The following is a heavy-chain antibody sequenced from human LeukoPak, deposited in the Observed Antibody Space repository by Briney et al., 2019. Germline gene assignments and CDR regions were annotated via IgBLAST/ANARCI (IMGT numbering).Heavy chain of an antibody. CDR2: IFQGGGEI. Sequence: GGTLRLSCAAFGFTFSSYGMSWVRQPPGKGLEWVSSIFQGGGEIHYADSVRGRFTISRDNSKNTLFLQMNSLRAEDTAIYYCATYRQVMLPFESWGRGTLVTVSS. D-gene: IGHD5-18*01. CDR3: ATYRQVMLPFES. V-gene: IGHV3-23*01. CDR1: GFTFSSYG. J-gene: IGHJ4*02.